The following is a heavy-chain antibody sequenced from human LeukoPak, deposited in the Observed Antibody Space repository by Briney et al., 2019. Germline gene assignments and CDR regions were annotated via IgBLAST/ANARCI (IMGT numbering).Heavy chain of an antibody. V-gene: IGHV3-53*01. CDR3: AKGAVVLTALSSFDY. Sequence: PGGSLRLSCAASGFTVSSNYMSWVRQAPGKGLEWVSVIYSGGSTYYADSVKGRFTISRDNSKNTLYLQMNSLRAEDTAVYYCAKGAVVLTALSSFDYWGQGTLVTVSS. CDR2: IYSGGST. CDR1: GFTVSSNY. D-gene: IGHD2-15*01. J-gene: IGHJ4*02.